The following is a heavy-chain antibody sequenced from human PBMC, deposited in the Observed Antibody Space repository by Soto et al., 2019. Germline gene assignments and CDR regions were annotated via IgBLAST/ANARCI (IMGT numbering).Heavy chain of an antibody. CDR1: GGSISSYY. Sequence: SETLSLTCTVSGGSISSYYWSWIRQPPGKGLEWIGYIYYSGSTNYNLSLKSRVTISVDTSKNQFSLKLSSVTAADTAVYYCARAVVVAARWRVWDYWGQGTLVTVSS. CDR2: IYYSGST. CDR3: ARAVVVAARWRVWDY. J-gene: IGHJ4*02. D-gene: IGHD2-15*01. V-gene: IGHV4-59*01.